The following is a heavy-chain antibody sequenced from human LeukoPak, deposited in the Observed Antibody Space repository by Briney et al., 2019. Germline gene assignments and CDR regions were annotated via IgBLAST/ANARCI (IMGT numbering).Heavy chain of an antibody. J-gene: IGHJ4*02. CDR2: INWNGGST. D-gene: IGHD3-3*01. CDR3: ARASWGGYYKGEIDY. V-gene: IGHV3-20*04. CDR1: GFTFDDYG. Sequence: PGGSLRLSCAASGFTFDDYGMSWVRQAPGKGLEWVSGINWNGGSTVYAESVKGRFTISRDNAKNSLYLQMNSLRADDTALYYCARASWGGYYKGEIDYWGQGTLVTVSS.